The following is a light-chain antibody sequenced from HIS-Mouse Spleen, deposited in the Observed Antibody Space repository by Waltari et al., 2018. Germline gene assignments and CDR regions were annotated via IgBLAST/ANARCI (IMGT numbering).Light chain of an antibody. V-gene: IGKV4-1*01. J-gene: IGKJ4*01. Sequence: DIVMTQSTDSLAVSLGERSTINCKSSQRVLYSSNNKNYLAWYQQKPGQPPKLLIYWASTRESGVPDRFSGSGSGTDFTLTISSLQAEDVAVYYCQQYYSTQLTFGGGTKVEIK. CDR1: QRVLYSSNNKNY. CDR3: QQYYSTQLT. CDR2: WAS.